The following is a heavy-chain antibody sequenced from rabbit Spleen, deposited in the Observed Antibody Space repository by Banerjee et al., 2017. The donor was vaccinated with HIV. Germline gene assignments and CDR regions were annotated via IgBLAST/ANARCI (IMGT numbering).Heavy chain of an antibody. D-gene: IGHD6-1*01. CDR2: IAGSSSGFT. V-gene: IGHV1S40*01. Sequence: QSLEESGGGLVQPEGSLALTCKASGFSFSSSDYICWVRQAPGKGLEWISCIAGSSSGFTYSATWAKGRFTISKTSSTTVTLQMTSLTAADTATYFCARGANDDGAGYDLWGPGTLVTVS. CDR3: ARGANDDGAGYDL. J-gene: IGHJ4*01. CDR1: GFSFSSSDY.